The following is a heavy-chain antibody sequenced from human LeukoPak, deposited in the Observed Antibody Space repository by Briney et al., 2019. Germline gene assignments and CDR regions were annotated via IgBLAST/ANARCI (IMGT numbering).Heavy chain of an antibody. CDR1: GGSISSGSYY. CDR3: ARAQNYGGSYSFGY. Sequence: SETLSLTCTVSGGSISSGSYYWRWIRQPAGKGLEWIGRIYTSGSTNYNPSLKSRVTISVDTSKNQFSLKLSSVTAADTAVYYCARAQNYGGSYSFGYWGQGTLVTVSS. D-gene: IGHD1-26*01. V-gene: IGHV4-61*02. J-gene: IGHJ4*02. CDR2: IYTSGST.